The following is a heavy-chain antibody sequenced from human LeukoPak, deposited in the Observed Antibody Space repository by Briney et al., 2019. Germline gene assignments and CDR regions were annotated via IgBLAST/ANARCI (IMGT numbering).Heavy chain of an antibody. J-gene: IGHJ4*02. D-gene: IGHD2-15*01. CDR3: AKGMVGAAPFDY. CDR1: GFTFSSYS. Sequence: GGSLRLSCAASGFTFSSYSMNWVRQTPGKGLGWVSTISSAGGSTYYADSVKGRFTISRDNSMNTLSLQMNSLRAEDTAVYYCAKGMVGAAPFDYWGQGTLVTVSS. CDR2: ISSAGGST. V-gene: IGHV3-23*01.